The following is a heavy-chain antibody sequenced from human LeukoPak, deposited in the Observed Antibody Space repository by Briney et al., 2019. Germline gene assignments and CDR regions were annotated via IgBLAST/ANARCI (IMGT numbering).Heavy chain of an antibody. CDR3: AKDPNCDYIGTFDI. CDR2: ITGSGSRA. CDR1: QFKFNNYG. J-gene: IGHJ3*02. V-gene: IGHV3-23*01. D-gene: IGHD4-11*01. Sequence: PGGSLRLSCATSQFKFNNYGMTWVRQPPGKGLEWVSSITGSGSRAQYADSVQGRFTISRDNSKNTLYLLMNNLRAEDTAVYYCAKDPNCDYIGTFDIWGQGVMVTVSS.